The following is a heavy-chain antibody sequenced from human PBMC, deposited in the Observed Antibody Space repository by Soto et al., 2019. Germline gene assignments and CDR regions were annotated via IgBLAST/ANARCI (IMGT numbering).Heavy chain of an antibody. Sequence: GESLRISCRGSGYSFTSYWISWVRQMPGKGLEWMGRIDPSDSYTNYSPSFQGHVTISADKSISTAYLQWSSLKASDTAMYYCARLSPYCTNGVCSYYYYGMDVWGQGTTVTVSS. J-gene: IGHJ6*02. CDR3: ARLSPYCTNGVCSYYYYGMDV. CDR2: IDPSDSYT. CDR1: GYSFTSYW. D-gene: IGHD2-8*01. V-gene: IGHV5-10-1*01.